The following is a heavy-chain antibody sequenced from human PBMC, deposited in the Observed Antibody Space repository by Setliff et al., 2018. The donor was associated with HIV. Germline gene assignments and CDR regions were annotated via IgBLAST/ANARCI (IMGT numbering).Heavy chain of an antibody. CDR1: GGFIGTYY. CDR3: ARGRVTLNGVAAGHHHMNV. CDR2: VYYTGST. Sequence: PSETLSLTCAVSGGFIGTYYWSWIRQSPGKGREGMGSVYYTGSTNYNPSLESRVTMSVDTSKNQFSLRRMSLTAADTPIYYCARGRVTLNGVAAGHHHMNVWGKGKTVTVS. V-gene: IGHV4-59*13. D-gene: IGHD3-3*01. J-gene: IGHJ6*03.